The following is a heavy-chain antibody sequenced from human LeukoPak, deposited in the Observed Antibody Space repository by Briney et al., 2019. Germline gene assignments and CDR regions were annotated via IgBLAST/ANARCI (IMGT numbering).Heavy chain of an antibody. CDR1: GYTFTSYG. D-gene: IGHD3-3*01. V-gene: IGHV1-18*01. CDR3: ARVRTHDFWSGYFGLDY. CDR2: ISAYNGNT. J-gene: IGHJ4*02. Sequence: ASVKVSCKASGYTFTSYGISWVRQAPGQGLEWMGWISAYNGNTNYAQKLQGRVTMTTDTSTSTAYMELRSLRSDDTAVYYCARVRTHDFWSGYFGLDYWGQGTLVTVSS.